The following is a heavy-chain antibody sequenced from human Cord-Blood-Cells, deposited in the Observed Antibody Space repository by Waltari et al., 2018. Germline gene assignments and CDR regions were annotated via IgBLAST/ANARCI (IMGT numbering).Heavy chain of an antibody. CDR2: ISWDGGST. CDR1: GYTYLAYT. D-gene: IGHD6-13*01. J-gene: IGHJ4*02. CDR3: AKDRYSSSWYYFDY. V-gene: IGHV3-43*01. Sequence: EVHLVYSGGVVVQPGGSLRLPCAASGYTYLAYTMHLVRNAPGKGLEWVSLISWDGGSTYYADSVKGRVTISRDNSKNALYLQMNSLRTEDTALYYCAKDRYSSSWYYFDYWGQGTLVTVSS.